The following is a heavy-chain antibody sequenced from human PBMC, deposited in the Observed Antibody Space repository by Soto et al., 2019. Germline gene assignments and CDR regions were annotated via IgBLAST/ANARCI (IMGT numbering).Heavy chain of an antibody. D-gene: IGHD2-15*01. Sequence: QVQLVQSGAEVKKPGASVKVSCKASGYTFTSYGISWVRQAPGQGLEWMGWISAYNGNTNYAQKLQGRVTMTTDTSTGTAYMELRGLRSDDTAVYYCARTKFRGGGSPALGWFDPWGQGTLVTVSS. CDR1: GYTFTSYG. V-gene: IGHV1-18*04. CDR2: ISAYNGNT. J-gene: IGHJ5*02. CDR3: ARTKFRGGGSPALGWFDP.